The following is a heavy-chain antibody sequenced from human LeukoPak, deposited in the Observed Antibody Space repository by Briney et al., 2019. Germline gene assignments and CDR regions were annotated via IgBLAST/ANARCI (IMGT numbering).Heavy chain of an antibody. D-gene: IGHD3-3*01. CDR1: GYTFTGYY. CDR3: ARGVRYDFWSGDY. CDR2: INPNSGGT. V-gene: IGHV1-2*02. Sequence: ASVKVSCKASGYTFTGYYMHWVRQAPGQGLGWMGWINPNSGGTNYAQKFQGRVTMTRDTSISTAYMELSRLRSDDTAVYYCARGVRYDFWSGDYWGQGTLVTVSS. J-gene: IGHJ4*02.